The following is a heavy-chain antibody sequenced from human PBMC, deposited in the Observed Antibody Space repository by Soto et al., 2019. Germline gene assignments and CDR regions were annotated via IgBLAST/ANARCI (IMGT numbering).Heavy chain of an antibody. D-gene: IGHD1-26*01. CDR3: GGSYRYDYYYYGMDV. CDR1: GGSISSSSYY. J-gene: IGHJ6*02. Sequence: SETLSLTCTVSGGSISSSSYYWGWIRQPPGKGLEWIGSIYYSGSTYYNPSLKSRVTISVDTSKNQFSLKLSSVTAADTAVYYCGGSYRYDYYYYGMDVWGQATTVTVSS. V-gene: IGHV4-39*01. CDR2: IYYSGST.